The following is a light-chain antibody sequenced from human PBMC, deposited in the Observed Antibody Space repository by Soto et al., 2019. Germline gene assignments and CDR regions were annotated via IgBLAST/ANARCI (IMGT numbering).Light chain of an antibody. J-gene: IGLJ1*01. CDR2: SNN. CDR3: AAWDDSLNGPGYV. CDR1: SSNIGSNT. Sequence: HSVLTQPPSASGTPGQRVTISCSGSSSNIGSNTVNWYQQLPGTAPKLLIYSNNQRPSGVPDRFSGSKSGTSASLAISGLQSEDEADYYCAAWDDSLNGPGYVFGTGTKLTVL. V-gene: IGLV1-44*01.